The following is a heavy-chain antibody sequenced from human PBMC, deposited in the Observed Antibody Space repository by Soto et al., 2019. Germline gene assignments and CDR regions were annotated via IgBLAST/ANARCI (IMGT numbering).Heavy chain of an antibody. CDR3: ARLPGALVAVLYIYPLDGREAMSDVDV. CDR1: GFTFNYYP. J-gene: IGHJ6*02. CDR2: ISFDGSNK. V-gene: IGHV3-30-3*01. Sequence: QMQLVESGGGVVQPGESLRLSCAASGFTFNYYPMQWVRQTPGKGLEWVAVISFDGSNKYYADSVKGRFTISRDNSKNMLYLQMNSLRAEDAAVYYCARLPGALVAVLYIYPLDGREAMSDVDVWGQGTTVSVSS. D-gene: IGHD6-19*01.